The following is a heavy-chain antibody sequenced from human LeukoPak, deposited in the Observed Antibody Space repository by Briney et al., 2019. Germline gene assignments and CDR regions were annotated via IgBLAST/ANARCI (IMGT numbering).Heavy chain of an antibody. D-gene: IGHD2-21*02. CDR3: ARAVGVTRGYFDY. Sequence: SETLSLTCAVYGGSFSGYYWSWIRQPPGKGLEWIGEINHSGSTNYNPSHKSRVTISVDTSKNQFSLKLSSVTAADTAVYYCARAVGVTRGYFDYWGQGTLVTVSS. J-gene: IGHJ4*02. CDR2: INHSGST. V-gene: IGHV4-34*01. CDR1: GGSFSGYY.